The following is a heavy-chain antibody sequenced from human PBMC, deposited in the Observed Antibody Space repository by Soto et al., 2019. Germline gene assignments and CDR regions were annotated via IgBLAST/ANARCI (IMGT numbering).Heavy chain of an antibody. V-gene: IGHV4-39*01. D-gene: IGHD1-26*01. Sequence: QLHLRESGPGLVKPSETLSLTCTVSGGSITSSSYYWGWIRQPPGKGLEWIGSIYYSGSTCYNPSRQRRVTISVDTSTNQCSLKLSSVTAADTAVYYCATQEVGGSYVYTFDPWGQGTLVTVSS. J-gene: IGHJ5*02. CDR1: GGSITSSSYY. CDR2: IYYSGST. CDR3: ATQEVGGSYVYTFDP.